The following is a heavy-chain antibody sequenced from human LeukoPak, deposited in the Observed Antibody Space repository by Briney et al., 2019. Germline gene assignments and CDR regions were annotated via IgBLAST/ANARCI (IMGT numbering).Heavy chain of an antibody. V-gene: IGHV3-30*18. D-gene: IGHD4/OR15-4a*01. J-gene: IGHJ6*03. Sequence: PGGSLRLSCAASGFTFSSYGMHWVRQAPGKGLEWVAVISYDGSNKYYAGSVKGRFTISRDNSKNTLYLQMNSLRAEDTAVYYCAKVRVRRSYYYYYMDVWGKGTTVTVSS. CDR1: GFTFSSYG. CDR3: AKVRVRRSYYYYYMDV. CDR2: ISYDGSNK.